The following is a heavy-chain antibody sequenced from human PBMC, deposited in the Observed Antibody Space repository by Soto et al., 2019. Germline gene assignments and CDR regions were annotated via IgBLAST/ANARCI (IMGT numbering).Heavy chain of an antibody. J-gene: IGHJ4*02. CDR2: IRSKAYGGTT. D-gene: IGHD3-3*01. V-gene: IGHV3-49*04. CDR1: GFPFDDFA. CDR3: TRAYDFWSGIPIPGFDY. Sequence: GGSLRLSCTGSGFPFDDFAINWVRQAPGKGLEWVGFIRSKAYGGTTEYAASVKGRFTISRDDSKSIAYLQMNSLKTEDTAVYYCTRAYDFWSGIPIPGFDYWGQGTLVTVSS.